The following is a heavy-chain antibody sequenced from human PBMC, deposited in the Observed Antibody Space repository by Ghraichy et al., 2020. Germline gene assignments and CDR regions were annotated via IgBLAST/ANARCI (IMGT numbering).Heavy chain of an antibody. V-gene: IGHV1-3*01. J-gene: IGHJ4*02. Sequence: ASVKVSCKASGYTFTSYAMHWVRQAPGQRLEWMGWINAGNGNTKYSQKFQGRVTITSDTSASTAYMELSSLRPEDTAVYYCARERVIYWQQHNYYFDYWGQGTLVTVSS. CDR2: INAGNGNT. D-gene: IGHD5-12*01. CDR1: GYTFTSYA. CDR3: ARERVIYWQQHNYYFDY.